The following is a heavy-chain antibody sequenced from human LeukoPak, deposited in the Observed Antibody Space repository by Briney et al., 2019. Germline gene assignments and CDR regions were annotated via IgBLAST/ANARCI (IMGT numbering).Heavy chain of an antibody. D-gene: IGHD6-19*01. J-gene: IGHJ4*01. Sequence: GASVKVSCKASGYTFTDYYIHWVRQAPGQGLEWMGWFNPYTGGTNYAEKFQGTVTMAGDTSINTAYMQLKSLTSDDMALYYCARQYSSASFDFWGHGTLVTVSS. CDR2: FNPYTGGT. V-gene: IGHV1-2*02. CDR1: GYTFTDYY. CDR3: ARQYSSASFDF.